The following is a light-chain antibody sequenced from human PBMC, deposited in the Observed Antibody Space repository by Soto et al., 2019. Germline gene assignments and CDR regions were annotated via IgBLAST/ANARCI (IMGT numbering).Light chain of an antibody. CDR1: SSDVGGYNY. CDR2: DVN. V-gene: IGLV2-11*01. CDR3: CSYADNYTLT. Sequence: QSALTQPRSVSESPGQSVTISCAGTSSDVGGYNYVPWYQHRPHTAPKLMIYDVNKRPSGVPDRFSGSKSGNTASLTISGLQAADEGDYYCCSYADNYTLTFGGGTKVTVL. J-gene: IGLJ2*01.